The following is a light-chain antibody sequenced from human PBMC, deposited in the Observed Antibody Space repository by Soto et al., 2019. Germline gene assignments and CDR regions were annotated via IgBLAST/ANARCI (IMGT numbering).Light chain of an antibody. CDR2: DTS. CDR1: QSISSY. V-gene: IGKV1-33*01. J-gene: IGKJ5*01. CDR3: QHYDHVQVN. Sequence: DIQMTQSPSSLPASVGERVTITCRASQSISSYLNWYQQKPGKAPNLLIYDTSSLKTGVPSRFSGSGSGTDFTFTINSLQPEDFATYYCQHYDHVQVNFGQGTRLEIK.